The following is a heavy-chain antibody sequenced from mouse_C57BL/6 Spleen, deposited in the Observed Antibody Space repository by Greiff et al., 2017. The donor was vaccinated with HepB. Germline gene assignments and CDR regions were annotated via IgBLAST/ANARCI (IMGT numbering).Heavy chain of an antibody. J-gene: IGHJ1*03. Sequence: QVQLQQSGAELARPGASVKLSCKASGYTFTSYGISWVKQRTGQGLEWIGEIYPRSGNTYYNEKFKGKATLTADKSSSTAYMELRSLTSEDSAVYFCARLVYDYDGLGDVWGTGTTVTVSS. CDR3: ARLVYDYDGLGDV. V-gene: IGHV1-81*01. CDR1: GYTFTSYG. D-gene: IGHD2-4*01. CDR2: IYPRSGNT.